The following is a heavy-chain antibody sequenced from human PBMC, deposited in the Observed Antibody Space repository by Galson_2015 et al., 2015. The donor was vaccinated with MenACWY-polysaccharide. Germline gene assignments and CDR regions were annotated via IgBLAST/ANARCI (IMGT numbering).Heavy chain of an antibody. Sequence: ETLSLTCAVSDYSIRSGYFWGWIRQPPGKGLEGIASIFHSGTTYYNPSVKSRYTIKVDTSENQISLKLSSVAAADKAFYYCARVEKYSGSFYILYWGQGTLVTVSS. V-gene: IGHV4-38-2*01. D-gene: IGHD1-26*01. CDR2: IFHSGTT. CDR1: DYSIRSGYF. J-gene: IGHJ4*02. CDR3: ARVEKYSGSFYILY.